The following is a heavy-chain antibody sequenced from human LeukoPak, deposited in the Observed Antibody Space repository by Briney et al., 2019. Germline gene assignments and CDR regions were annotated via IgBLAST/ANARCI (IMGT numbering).Heavy chain of an antibody. D-gene: IGHD2-8*02. V-gene: IGHV4-39*07. J-gene: IGHJ2*01. CDR2: LYYNGIT. Sequence: PSETLSLTSTHPLASTRRPSYCGGWIRQPPGKGLVWIGSLYYNGITYSNPSLKNRITISVDRSKKLFSLKLTSVTAAAAHVHSCARGGVAVAVPDFDLWGRGTLVTVSS. CDR1: LASTRRPSYC. CDR3: ARGGVAVAVPDFDL.